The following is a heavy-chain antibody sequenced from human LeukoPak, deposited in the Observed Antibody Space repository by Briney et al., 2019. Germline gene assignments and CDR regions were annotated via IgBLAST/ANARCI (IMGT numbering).Heavy chain of an antibody. CDR3: ARDYTY. CDR2: ISPNSGNT. CDR1: GYSFTNFG. Sequence: ASVKVSCKASGYSFTNFGINWVRQAPGQGLEWMGWISPNSGNTNYAQNLRGRVTMTTDTSTSTAYMELRSLTSDDTAFYYCARDYTYWGQGTLVTVSS. V-gene: IGHV1-18*01. J-gene: IGHJ4*02. D-gene: IGHD3-16*01.